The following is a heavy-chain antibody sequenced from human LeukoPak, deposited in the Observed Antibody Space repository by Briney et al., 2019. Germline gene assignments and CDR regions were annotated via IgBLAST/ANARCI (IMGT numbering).Heavy chain of an antibody. J-gene: IGHJ6*02. CDR2: IWYDGSNE. V-gene: IGHV3-33*01. D-gene: IGHD3-10*01. CDR1: GFTFRSHG. CDR3: ARDGQNGSPYATDV. Sequence: GGSLRLSCAASGFTFRSHGMHWVRQAPGKGLEWVAGIWYDGSNEDYADSVKGRFTISRDNSKNTLYLQMNSLRVEDTAVYYCARDGQNGSPYATDVWGQGTTVTVSS.